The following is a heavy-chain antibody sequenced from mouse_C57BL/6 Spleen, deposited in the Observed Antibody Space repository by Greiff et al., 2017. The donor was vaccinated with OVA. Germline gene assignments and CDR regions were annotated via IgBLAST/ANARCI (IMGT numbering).Heavy chain of an antibody. V-gene: IGHV1-85*01. CDR3: ARGYYGSLHWYFDV. D-gene: IGHD1-1*01. J-gene: IGHJ1*03. CDR2: IYPRDGST. CDR1: GYTFTSYD. Sequence: QVHVKQSGPELVKPGASVKLSCKASGYTFTSYDIHWVKQRPGQGLEWIGWIYPRDGSTKYNEKFKGKATLTVDTSSSTAYMELHSLTSEDSAVDFCARGYYGSLHWYFDVWGTGTTVTVSS.